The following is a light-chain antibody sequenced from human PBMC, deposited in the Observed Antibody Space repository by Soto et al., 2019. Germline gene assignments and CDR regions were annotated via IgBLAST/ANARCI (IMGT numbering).Light chain of an antibody. V-gene: IGKV1-9*01. J-gene: IGKJ4*01. CDR2: DAS. CDR3: QQVNVYPST. CDR1: QTISTY. Sequence: DIQMTQSPSSLSSSVGDRVTITGRASQTISTYLNGYQQQPGKDPNLLIYDASTLHSGVPSRFSGDGSGTDFTLTISSLQPEDFATYYCQQVNVYPSTFGGGTKVDIK.